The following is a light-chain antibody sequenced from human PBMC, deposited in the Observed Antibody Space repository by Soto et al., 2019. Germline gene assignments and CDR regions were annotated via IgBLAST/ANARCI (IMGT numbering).Light chain of an antibody. Sequence: QSVLTQPPSASGSPGQSVTISCTGTTSDVGGYNYASWYQQHPGKAPNLLVYDVDKRPSGVPDRFSGSKSSNTASLTVSGLQAEDEADYYCSSYVGSNFHVLFGGGTKLTVL. CDR1: TSDVGGYNY. J-gene: IGLJ2*01. V-gene: IGLV2-8*01. CDR3: SSYVGSNFHVL. CDR2: DVD.